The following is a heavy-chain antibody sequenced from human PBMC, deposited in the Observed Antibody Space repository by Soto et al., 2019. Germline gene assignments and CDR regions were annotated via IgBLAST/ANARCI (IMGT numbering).Heavy chain of an antibody. D-gene: IGHD6-19*01. CDR3: ARAVAVAADFDY. V-gene: IGHV1-69*13. CDR1: GYTFTSYG. CDR2: ISAYIGTA. J-gene: IGHJ4*02. Sequence: SVKVSCKASGYTFTSYGISWVRQAPGQGLEWMGWISAYIGTANYAQKFQGRVTITADESTSTAYMELSSLRSEDTAVYYCARAVAVAADFDYWGQGTLVTVSS.